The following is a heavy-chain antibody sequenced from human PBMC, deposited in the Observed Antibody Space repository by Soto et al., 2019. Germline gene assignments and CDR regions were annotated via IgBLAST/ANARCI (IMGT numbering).Heavy chain of an antibody. Sequence: GGSLRLSCAASGFTFNTYGMHWVRQAPGKGLEWVAFISYDGSNEYYADSVKGRFTISRDNSKNTVFLQMNSLRGEDTAVYYCAKSLAVVAGWFDPWGQGALVTVSS. CDR3: AKSLAVVAGWFDP. CDR1: GFTFNTYG. D-gene: IGHD3-3*01. CDR2: ISYDGSNE. J-gene: IGHJ5*02. V-gene: IGHV3-30*18.